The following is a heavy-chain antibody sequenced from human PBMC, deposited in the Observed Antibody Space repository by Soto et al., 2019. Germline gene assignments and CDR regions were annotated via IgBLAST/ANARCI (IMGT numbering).Heavy chain of an antibody. CDR1: GGSICSYY. J-gene: IGHJ4*02. V-gene: IGHV4-59*08. CDR2: IYYSGST. D-gene: IGHD1-1*01. CDR3: ARRYGYSFDY. Sequence: QVQLQESGPGLVKPSETLSLTCTVSGGSICSYYWSWIRQPPGKGLEWIGYIYYSGSTNYNPSLKSRVTISVDTSKNQFSLKLSSVTAADTAVYYCARRYGYSFDYWGQGTLVTVSS.